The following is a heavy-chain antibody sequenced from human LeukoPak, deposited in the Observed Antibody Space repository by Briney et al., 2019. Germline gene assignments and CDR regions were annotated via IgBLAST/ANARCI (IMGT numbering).Heavy chain of an antibody. CDR2: IYSSGGA. CDR3: ARDSRSSGDY. CDR1: GGSINNYY. J-gene: IGHJ4*02. D-gene: IGHD6-6*01. V-gene: IGHV4-4*07. Sequence: RPSETLSLACTVSGGSINNYYWTWIRQPAGKGLEWIGRIYSSGGANYNPSLNSRVTMSVDTSKDRLSLRLSSVTAADTAVYYCARDSRSSGDYWGQGTLVTVSS.